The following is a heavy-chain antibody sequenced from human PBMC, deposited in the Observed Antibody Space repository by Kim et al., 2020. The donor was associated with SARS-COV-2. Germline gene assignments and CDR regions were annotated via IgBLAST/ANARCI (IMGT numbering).Heavy chain of an antibody. D-gene: IGHD3-10*01. J-gene: IGHJ4*02. V-gene: IGHV1-2*06. CDR3: ARVRYYYGSGCYYNY. CDR1: GYTFTGYY. CDR2: INPNSGGT. Sequence: ASVKVSCKASGYTFTGYYMHWVRQAPGQGLEWMGRINPNSGGTNYAQKFQGRVTMTRDTSISTAYMELSRLRSDDTAVYYCARVRYYYGSGCYYNYWGQGTLVTVSS.